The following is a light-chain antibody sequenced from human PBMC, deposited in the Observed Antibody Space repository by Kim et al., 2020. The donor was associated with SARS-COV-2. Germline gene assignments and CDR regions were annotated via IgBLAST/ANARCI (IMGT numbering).Light chain of an antibody. J-gene: IGLJ2*01. V-gene: IGLV3-1*01. CDR1: KLGDKY. CDR2: QDS. CDR3: QAWDS. Sequence: SYELTQPPSVSVSPGQTASITCSGDKLGDKYACWYQQKPGQSPVLVIYQDSKRPSGITERFSGSNSGNTATLTISGTQAMDEADYYCQAWDSIGGGTQLT.